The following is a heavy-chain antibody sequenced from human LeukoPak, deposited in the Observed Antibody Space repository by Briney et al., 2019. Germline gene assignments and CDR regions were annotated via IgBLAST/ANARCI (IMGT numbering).Heavy chain of an antibody. CDR2: ISSSGSTI. CDR3: ARVAVYTAMDD. Sequence: GGSLRLSCAASGFTFSSYEMNWVRQAPGKGLEWVSYISSSGSTIYYADSVKGRFTISRDNAKNSLYLQMNSLRAEDTAVYYCARVAVYTAMDDWGQGTLVTVSS. D-gene: IGHD5-18*01. CDR1: GFTFSSYE. V-gene: IGHV3-48*03. J-gene: IGHJ4*02.